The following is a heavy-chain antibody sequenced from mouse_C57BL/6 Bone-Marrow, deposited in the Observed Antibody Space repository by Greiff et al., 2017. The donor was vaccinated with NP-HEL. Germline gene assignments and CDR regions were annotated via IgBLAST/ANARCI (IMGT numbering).Heavy chain of an antibody. CDR2: IDPETGGT. V-gene: IGHV1-15*01. CDR3: TSDGHYPYWYFDV. Sequence: QVQLQQSGAELVRPGASVTLSCKASGYTFTDYEMHWVKQTPVHGLEWIGAIDPETGGTAYNQKFKGKAILTADKSSSTAYMELRSLTSEDSAVYYCTSDGHYPYWYFDVWGTGTTVTVSS. CDR1: GYTFTDYE. D-gene: IGHD2-3*01. J-gene: IGHJ1*03.